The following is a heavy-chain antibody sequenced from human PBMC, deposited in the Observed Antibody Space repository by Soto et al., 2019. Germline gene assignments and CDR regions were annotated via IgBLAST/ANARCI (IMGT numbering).Heavy chain of an antibody. V-gene: IGHV4-34*01. CDR3: ARGRRRLAAAGTSFDY. J-gene: IGHJ4*02. Sequence: QVQLQQWGAGLLKPSETLSLTCAVYGGSFSGYYWSWIRQPPGKGLEWIGEINHSGSTNYNPSLKSRVTISVDTSKNQFSLKLSSVTAADTAVYYCARGRRRLAAAGTSFDYWGQGTLVTVSS. CDR1: GGSFSGYY. CDR2: INHSGST. D-gene: IGHD6-13*01.